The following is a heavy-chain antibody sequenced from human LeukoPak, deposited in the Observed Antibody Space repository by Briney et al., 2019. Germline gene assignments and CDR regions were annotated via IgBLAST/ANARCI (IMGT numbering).Heavy chain of an antibody. CDR1: GFTFSSYS. J-gene: IGHJ6*03. V-gene: IGHV3-48*01. Sequence: PGGSLRLSCAASGFTFSSYSMNWVRQAPGQGLEWVSYISSSSSTIYYADSLKGRFTISRDNAKNSLYLQMNSLRAEDTAVYYCARDVLGRSYMDVWGKGTTVTVSS. CDR2: ISSSSSTI. D-gene: IGHD1-26*01. CDR3: ARDVLGRSYMDV.